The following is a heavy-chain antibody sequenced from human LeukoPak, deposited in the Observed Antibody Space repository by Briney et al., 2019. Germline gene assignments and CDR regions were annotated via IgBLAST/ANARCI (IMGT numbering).Heavy chain of an antibody. J-gene: IGHJ5*02. CDR2: IYYSGST. D-gene: IGHD3-10*01. V-gene: IGHV4-59*01. Sequence: PSETLSLTCTVSGGSISSYYWSWIRQPPGKELEWIGYIYYSGSTNYNPSLKSRVTISVDTSKNQFSLKLSSVTAADTAVYYCAREKVWFGERVSRRKNWFDPWGQGTLVTVSS. CDR3: AREKVWFGERVSRRKNWFDP. CDR1: GGSISSYY.